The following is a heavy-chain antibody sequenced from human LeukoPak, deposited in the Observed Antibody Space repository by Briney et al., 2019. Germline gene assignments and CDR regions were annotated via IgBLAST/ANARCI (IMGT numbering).Heavy chain of an antibody. D-gene: IGHD6-13*01. CDR2: IRASSTTI. J-gene: IGHJ1*01. Sequence: GGSLRLSCAASGFTFSSYSMNWVRQAPGKRLEWVSYIRASSTTIYYADSVKGRFTISRDNAKNSLYLQMNSLRAEDTAVYYCARAWREAAAFVYFHHWGQGTLVTVSS. V-gene: IGHV3-48*01. CDR3: ARAWREAAAFVYFHH. CDR1: GFTFSSYS.